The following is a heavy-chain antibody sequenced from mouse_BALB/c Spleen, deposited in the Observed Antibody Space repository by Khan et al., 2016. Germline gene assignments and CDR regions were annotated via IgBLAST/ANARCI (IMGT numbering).Heavy chain of an antibody. CDR1: GFTFNTNA. J-gene: IGHJ3*01. V-gene: IGHV10S3*01. Sequence: EVQLVETGGGLVQPKGSLKLSCVASGFTFNTNAMNWVRQAPGKGLEWVARIRSKSYNYATYYGDSVKDRFTISRDESQSMLYLQMNNLKSEDTAMYYCVRDTPFAYWGQGTLVTVSA. CDR2: IRSKSYNYAT. CDR3: VRDTPFAY.